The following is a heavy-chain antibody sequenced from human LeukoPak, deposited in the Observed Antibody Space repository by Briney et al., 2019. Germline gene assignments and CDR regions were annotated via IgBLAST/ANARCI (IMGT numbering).Heavy chain of an antibody. CDR2: FYSGGSA. J-gene: IGHJ4*02. Sequence: PGGSLRLSCSVSGFTVAANYMTWVRQAPGKGLEWVSVFYSGGSAYYADSVKGRFTISRDLSTNTLFLQMISLRAEDTAVYYCATPGGSGDYPCPTYFNYWGQGTLITVSS. D-gene: IGHD3-10*01. CDR3: ATPGGSGDYPCPTYFNY. CDR1: GFTVAANY. V-gene: IGHV3-53*01.